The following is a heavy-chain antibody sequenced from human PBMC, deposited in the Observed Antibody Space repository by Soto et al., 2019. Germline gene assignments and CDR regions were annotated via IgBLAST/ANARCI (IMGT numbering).Heavy chain of an antibody. D-gene: IGHD3-10*01. CDR3: ARGPGGGSGSYYNGLGAFDI. CDR1: GGSISSYY. CDR2: IYYSGST. V-gene: IGHV4-59*01. J-gene: IGHJ3*02. Sequence: SETLSLTCTVSGGSISSYYWSWIRQPPGKGLEWIGYIYYSGSTNYNPSLKSRVTISVDTSKNQFSLKLSSVTAADTALYYCARGPGGGSGSYYNGLGAFDIWGQGTMVTVSS.